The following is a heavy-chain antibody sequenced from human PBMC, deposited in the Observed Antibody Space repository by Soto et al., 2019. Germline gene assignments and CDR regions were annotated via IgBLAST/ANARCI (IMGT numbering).Heavy chain of an antibody. J-gene: IGHJ4*02. D-gene: IGHD2-21*02. V-gene: IGHV1-8*01. CDR3: EVTTGY. Sequence: QVQVVQSRTEVKKPGASVKVSCKTSGYTFTDYDINWVRQTTGQGLEWMGWMSPDSGNAGYAQQFQGRVTMTSHTSTSTAYMELRSLRSEDTAMYYCEVTTGYWGQGTMVTVSS. CDR1: GYTFTDYD. CDR2: MSPDSGNA.